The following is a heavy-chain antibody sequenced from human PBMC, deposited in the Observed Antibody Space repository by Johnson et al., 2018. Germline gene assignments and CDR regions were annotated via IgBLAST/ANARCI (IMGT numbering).Heavy chain of an antibody. Sequence: VQLVESGAEVKKPGASVRVSCKASGYTFTDYHVHWVRQAPGEGLEWMGIVNPSGGSTTYSQKFQGRVTVTWDTSTGTVYVEVNSLRPEDTAVYYGAKASQRRNWYHYGLDVGGQGTTVTVSS. CDR3: AKASQRRNWYHYGLDV. D-gene: IGHD1-1*01. J-gene: IGHJ6*02. V-gene: IGHV1-46*01. CDR1: GYTFTDYH. CDR2: VNPSGGST.